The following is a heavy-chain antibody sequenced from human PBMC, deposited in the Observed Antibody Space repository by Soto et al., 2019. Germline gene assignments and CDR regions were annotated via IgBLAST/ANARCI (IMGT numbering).Heavy chain of an antibody. V-gene: IGHV3-21*01. D-gene: IGHD5-12*01. CDR2: ISSSSNYI. J-gene: IGHJ4*02. CDR3: ARTITGYSGYDL. CDR1: GFTFSTYN. Sequence: EVQLVESGGGLVKPGGSLRLSCAASGFTFSTYNMNWVRQAPGKGLEWVSCISSSSNYIYYADSVKGRFTISRDNAKNSLYLQMNSLRAEDTAVCYCARTITGYSGYDLWGQGTLVTVSS.